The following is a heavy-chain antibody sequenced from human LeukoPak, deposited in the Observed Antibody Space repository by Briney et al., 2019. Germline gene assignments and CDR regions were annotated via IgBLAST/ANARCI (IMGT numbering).Heavy chain of an antibody. CDR1: GFTFSSYA. V-gene: IGHV3-30-3*01. D-gene: IGHD3-10*01. Sequence: GRSLRLSCAASGFTFSSYAMHWVRQAPGKGLEWVAVISYDGSNKYYADSVKGRFTISRDNSKNTLYLQMNSLRAEDTAVYYCARGHMVRGVIKVEDAFDIWGQGTMVTVSS. J-gene: IGHJ3*02. CDR3: ARGHMVRGVIKVEDAFDI. CDR2: ISYDGSNK.